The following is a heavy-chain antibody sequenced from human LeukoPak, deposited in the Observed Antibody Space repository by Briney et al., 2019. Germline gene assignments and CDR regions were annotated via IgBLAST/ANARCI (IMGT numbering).Heavy chain of an antibody. D-gene: IGHD2-2*01. J-gene: IGHJ4*02. CDR2: ISGSGGST. CDR3: ATSRSTSWELGYFDY. V-gene: IGHV3-23*01. CDR1: GFTFSSYA. Sequence: GGSLRLSCAASGFTFSSYAMSWVRQAPGKGLEWVSAISGSGGSTYYADPVKGRFTISRDNSKNTLYLQMNSLRAEDTAVYYCATSRSTSWELGYFDYWGQGTLVTVSS.